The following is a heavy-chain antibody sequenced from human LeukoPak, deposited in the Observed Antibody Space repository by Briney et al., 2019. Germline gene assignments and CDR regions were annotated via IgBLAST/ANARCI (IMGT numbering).Heavy chain of an antibody. D-gene: IGHD6-19*01. J-gene: IGHJ6*02. V-gene: IGHV1-18*01. Sequence: ASVKVSCKASRYTFTSHAMHWVRQAPGQRLEWMGWISAYNGNTNYAQKLQGRVTMTTDTSTSTAYMELRSLRSDDTAVYYCARDGIAVAGIWYYYGMDVWGQGTTVTVSS. CDR2: ISAYNGNT. CDR1: RYTFTSHA. CDR3: ARDGIAVAGIWYYYGMDV.